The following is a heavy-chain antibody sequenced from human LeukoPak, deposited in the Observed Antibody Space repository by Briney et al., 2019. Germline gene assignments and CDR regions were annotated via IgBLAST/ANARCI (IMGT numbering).Heavy chain of an antibody. CDR1: GVSISSYY. CDR2: ISYSGST. Sequence: SETLSLTCTVSGVSISSYYWSWIRQPPGKGLEGIGNISYSGSTNYNPSLKSRVTISVDTSKNQYSLKLRSVTAADAAVYYCARGNDYVWGSYRTYYMDVWGKGTTVTVSS. D-gene: IGHD3-16*02. CDR3: ARGNDYVWGSYRTYYMDV. J-gene: IGHJ6*03. V-gene: IGHV4-59*01.